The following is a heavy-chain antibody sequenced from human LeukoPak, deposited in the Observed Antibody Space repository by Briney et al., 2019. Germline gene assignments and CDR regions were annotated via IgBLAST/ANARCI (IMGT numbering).Heavy chain of an antibody. J-gene: IGHJ4*02. CDR3: ARLSSGWSLDY. Sequence: GGSLRLSCAASEFTYGMNWVRQAPGKGLECVSAISSSGSNTYYADSVKGRFTISRDNSKNTLYLQMNSLRAEDTAVYYCARLSSGWSLDYWGQGTLVTVSS. V-gene: IGHV3-23*01. CDR1: EFTYG. D-gene: IGHD6-19*01. CDR2: ISSSGSNT.